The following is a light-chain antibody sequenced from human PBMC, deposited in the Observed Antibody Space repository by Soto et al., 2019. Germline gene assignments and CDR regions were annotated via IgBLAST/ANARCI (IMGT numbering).Light chain of an antibody. CDR2: DAT. J-gene: IGKJ5*01. CDR1: QSISDS. Sequence: EFVLSQSAATLSLSPGDRATLSCRASQSISDSLAWYQHRPGQAPRLLVCDATDRATGIPARFSGSGSGTNFTLTISSLEPEDSALYYCQQRSFWPPLTFGQGTRLEIK. CDR3: QQRSFWPPLT. V-gene: IGKV3-11*01.